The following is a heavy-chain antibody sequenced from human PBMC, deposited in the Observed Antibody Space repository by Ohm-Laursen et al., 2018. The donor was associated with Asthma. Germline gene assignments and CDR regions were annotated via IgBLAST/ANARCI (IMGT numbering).Heavy chain of an antibody. V-gene: IGHV1-69*13. Sequence: SVKVSCKASGGTFSSYAISWVRQAPGQGLEWMGGIIPIFGTANYAQKFQGRVTITADESTSTAYMELSSLRSEDTAVYYCARERNRYNWNYVDYWGQGTLVTVSS. CDR2: IIPIFGTA. CDR3: ARERNRYNWNYVDY. J-gene: IGHJ4*02. D-gene: IGHD1-20*01. CDR1: GGTFSSYA.